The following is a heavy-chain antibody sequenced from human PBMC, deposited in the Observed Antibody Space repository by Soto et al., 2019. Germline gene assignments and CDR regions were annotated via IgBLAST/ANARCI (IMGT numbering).Heavy chain of an antibody. J-gene: IGHJ4*02. D-gene: IGHD3-10*01. CDR2: ISYSGGST. CDR3: AKGNYYGSGSYYDY. CDR1: GVTFSSYA. Sequence: GGSLRLSCAASGVTFSSYAMSWVRQAPGKGLEWVAAISYSGGSTYYADSVKGRFTISSHNSKKTMYLQMNGPGAEDTAVYYCAKGNYYGSGSYYDYWGQGTLVTVSS. V-gene: IGHV3-23*01.